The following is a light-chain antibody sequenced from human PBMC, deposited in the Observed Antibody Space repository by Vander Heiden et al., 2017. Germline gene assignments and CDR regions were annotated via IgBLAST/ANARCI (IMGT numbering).Light chain of an antibody. CDR2: RNN. Sequence: QSVLTQPPSTSRTPGQRVTISCSGSSSNIGSRTVNWYQHLPGTAPKLLIYRNNQRPSGVPDRISASKSGTSASLAVSGLQSEDEADYYCSAWDNSLNAWVFGGGTKLTVL. V-gene: IGLV1-44*01. J-gene: IGLJ3*02. CDR1: SSNIGSRT. CDR3: SAWDNSLNAWV.